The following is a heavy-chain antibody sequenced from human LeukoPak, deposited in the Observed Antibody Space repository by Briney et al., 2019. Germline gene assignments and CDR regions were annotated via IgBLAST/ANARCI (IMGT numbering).Heavy chain of an antibody. J-gene: IGHJ4*02. Sequence: SETLSLTCAVSGGSISSSNWWSWVRQPPGKGLEWIGYIYYSGSTNYNPSLKSRVTISVDTSKNQFSLKLSSVTAADTAVYYCARGSDYAAGSFDYWGQGTLVTVSS. CDR2: IYYSGST. V-gene: IGHV4-4*02. CDR1: GGSISSSNW. CDR3: ARGSDYAAGSFDY. D-gene: IGHD4-17*01.